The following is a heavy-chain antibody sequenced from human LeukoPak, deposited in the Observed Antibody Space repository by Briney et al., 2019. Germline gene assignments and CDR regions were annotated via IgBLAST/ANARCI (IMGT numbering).Heavy chain of an antibody. CDR1: GYTFTSYD. CDR3: ARDETGSTYYYGMDV. D-gene: IGHD3-9*01. J-gene: IGHJ6*02. CDR2: IIPILGIA. V-gene: IGHV1-69*04. Sequence: SVKVSCKASGYTFTSYDINWVRQAPGQGLEWMGRIIPILGIANYAQKFQGRVTITADKSTSTAYMELSSLRSEDTAVYYCARDETGSTYYYGMDVWGQGTTVTVSS.